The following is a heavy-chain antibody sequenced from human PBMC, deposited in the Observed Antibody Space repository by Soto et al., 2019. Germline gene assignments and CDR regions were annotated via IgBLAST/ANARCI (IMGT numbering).Heavy chain of an antibody. D-gene: IGHD1-26*01. CDR2: IYYSGSN. J-gene: IGHJ5*01. V-gene: IGHV4-31*03. CDR1: GGSISSGGYY. CDR3: ARHSASWQWFDY. Sequence: QVQLQESGPGLVKPSQTLSLTCSVSGGSISSGGYYWSWIRQHPEKGLEWIGYIYYSGSNNYNPSLKSRVIISVDTSSNRFSLDLRSVTAADTAIYYCARHSASWQWFDYWGQGTLVTVSS.